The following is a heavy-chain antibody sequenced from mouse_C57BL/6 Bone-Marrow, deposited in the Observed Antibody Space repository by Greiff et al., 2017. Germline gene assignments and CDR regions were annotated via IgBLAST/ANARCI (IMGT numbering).Heavy chain of an antibody. Sequence: QVQLQQSGAELVKPGASVQMSCKASAYTFTTYPIEWMKQNHGKSLKWIGNIHPNNDDPKYNEKFNGKTTLTVEKSSSTVYLELSRLTSDDSAVXYGARGGNYGGYYFDYWGQGTTLTVSS. J-gene: IGHJ2*01. CDR2: IHPNNDDP. D-gene: IGHD2-1*01. V-gene: IGHV1-47*01. CDR3: ARGGNYGGYYFDY. CDR1: AYTFTTYP.